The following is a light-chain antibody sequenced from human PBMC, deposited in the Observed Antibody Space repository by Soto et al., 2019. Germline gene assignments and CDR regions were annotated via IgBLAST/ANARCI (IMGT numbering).Light chain of an antibody. V-gene: IGKV1-6*02. CDR1: QGIGTD. Sequence: AIQMTQSPSSLSASIGDRVSITCRASQGIGTDLGWYQQEPGKAPKLLIFAASSLQSGVPSRFSGNGSGTDFTLTISSLQPEDFATYYCLQDYNYPWTFGQGTKVEIK. CDR2: AAS. CDR3: LQDYNYPWT. J-gene: IGKJ1*01.